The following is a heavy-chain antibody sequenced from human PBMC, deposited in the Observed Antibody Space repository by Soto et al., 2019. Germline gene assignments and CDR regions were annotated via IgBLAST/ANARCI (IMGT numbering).Heavy chain of an antibody. CDR1: GGSFSGYY. D-gene: IGHD3-22*01. CDR3: ARGDDDSGYYSSEYFHH. J-gene: IGHJ1*01. Sequence: QVQLHQWGAGLLKPSETLSLTCAVYGGSFSGYYWSWIRQPPGKGLEWLGEVNHSGSTNYNPSLKSRVTISVDKSKNLFSLKLSSVTAADTAVYYGARGDDDSGYYSSEYFHHWGQGTLVTVSS. V-gene: IGHV4-34*01. CDR2: VNHSGST.